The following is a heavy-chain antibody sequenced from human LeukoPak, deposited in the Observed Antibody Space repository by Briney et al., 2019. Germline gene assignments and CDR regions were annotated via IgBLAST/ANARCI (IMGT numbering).Heavy chain of an antibody. CDR1: GGSISSSSYY. D-gene: IGHD3-10*01. CDR2: IYYSGST. Sequence: PSETLSLTCTVSGGSISSSSYYWGWIRQPPGKGLEWIGSIYYSGSTNYNPSLKSRVTISVDTSKNQFSLKLSSVTAADTAVYYCSSGSLYLDYWGQGTLVTVSS. V-gene: IGHV4-39*07. J-gene: IGHJ4*02. CDR3: SSGSLYLDY.